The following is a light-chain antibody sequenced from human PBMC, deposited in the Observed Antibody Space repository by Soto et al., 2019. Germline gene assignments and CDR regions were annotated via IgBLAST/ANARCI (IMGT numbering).Light chain of an antibody. Sequence: EIVLTQSPGTLSLSPGERATLSSRASQSVRNSYLAWYQQKPGQSPRLVIYNASSRATGIPDRFSGSGSGTDFSLTITSLEPEDFAVYYCQQYGSSPGTFGQGTKVEIK. CDR2: NAS. CDR3: QQYGSSPGT. J-gene: IGKJ1*01. CDR1: QSVRNSY. V-gene: IGKV3-20*01.